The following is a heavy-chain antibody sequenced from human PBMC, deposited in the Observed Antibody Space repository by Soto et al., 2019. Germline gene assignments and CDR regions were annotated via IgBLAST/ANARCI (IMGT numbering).Heavy chain of an antibody. V-gene: IGHV3-15*01. J-gene: IGHJ4*02. CDR3: STDSYDFVWGSYRFLQY. CDR1: GFLFNNAW. Sequence: VGSLRLSCEASGFLFNNAWMSWVRQPPGKGLEWVGRIKRKTDGATTDYAPPVRGRFTISRDDSKNTLYLQMNSLKTEGTAVYFCSTDSYDFVWGSYRFLQYRGQGTLVTVSS. CDR2: IKRKTDGATT. D-gene: IGHD3-16*02.